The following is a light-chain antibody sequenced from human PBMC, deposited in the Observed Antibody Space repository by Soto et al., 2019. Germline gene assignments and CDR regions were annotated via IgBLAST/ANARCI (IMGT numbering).Light chain of an antibody. CDR2: WAS. J-gene: IGKJ1*01. CDR1: QSVLYSSNNENY. CDR3: QQYYSTPWT. V-gene: IGKV4-1*01. Sequence: DIVMTQSPDSLAVSLGERATINCKSSQSVLYSSNNENYLAWYQQKPGQPPKLLIYWASTRESGVPDRFNGSGSGTDFTLTISSLQAEDVAVYYCQQYYSTPWTFGQGTKVEIK.